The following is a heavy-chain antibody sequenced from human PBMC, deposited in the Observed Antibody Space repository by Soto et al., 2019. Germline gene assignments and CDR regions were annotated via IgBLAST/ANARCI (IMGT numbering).Heavy chain of an antibody. CDR2: IYYSGST. CDR1: GGSISSYY. J-gene: IGHJ6*02. CDR3: ARGGDSSYYYYGMDV. D-gene: IGHD4-17*01. V-gene: IGHV4-59*08. Sequence: SETLSLTCTVSGGSISSYYWSWIRQPPGKGLEWIGYIYYSGSTNYNPSLKSRVTISVDTSKNQFSLKLSSATAADTAVYYCARGGDSSYYYYGMDVWGQGTTVTVSS.